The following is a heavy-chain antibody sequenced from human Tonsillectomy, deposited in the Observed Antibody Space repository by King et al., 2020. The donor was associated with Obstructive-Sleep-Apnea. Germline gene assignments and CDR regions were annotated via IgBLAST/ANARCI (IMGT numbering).Heavy chain of an antibody. V-gene: IGHV3-66*01. J-gene: IGHJ6*02. CDR1: GLNVSSNY. CDR3: AREWGAYYYYYYGMDV. Sequence: VQLVESGGGLVQPGGSLRLSCAASGLNVSSNYMSWVRQAPGKGLEWVSLIYSGGSTDYADSVKGRFNISRDNSKNTLYLQMSSLRAEDTAVYYCAREWGAYYYYYYGMDVWGQGTTVTVSS. CDR2: IYSGGST. D-gene: IGHD3-16*01.